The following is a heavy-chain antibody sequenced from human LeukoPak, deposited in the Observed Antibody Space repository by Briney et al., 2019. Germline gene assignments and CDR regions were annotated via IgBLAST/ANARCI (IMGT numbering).Heavy chain of an antibody. V-gene: IGHV3-23*01. CDR1: GFTFSSYA. CDR3: ARDSAHIVVVPVVIPPGLDNWFDP. J-gene: IGHJ5*02. Sequence: GGSLRLSCAASGFTFSSYAMSWVRQAPGKGLEWVSAISGSGGSTYYADSVKGRFTISRDNAKNSLYLQMNSLRAEDTAVYYCARDSAHIVVVPVVIPPGLDNWFDPWGQGTLVTVSS. D-gene: IGHD2-2*01. CDR2: ISGSGGST.